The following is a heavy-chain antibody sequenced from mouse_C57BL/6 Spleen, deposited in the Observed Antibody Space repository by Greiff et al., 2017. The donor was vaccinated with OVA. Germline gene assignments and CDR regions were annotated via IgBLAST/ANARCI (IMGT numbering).Heavy chain of an antibody. CDR3: AEDTTVVGEAWFAY. J-gene: IGHJ3*01. D-gene: IGHD1-1*01. CDR1: GFSLTSYG. V-gene: IGHV2-5*01. Sequence: VKLMESGPGLVQPSQSLSITCTVSGFSLTSYGVHWVRQSPGKGLEWLGVIWRGGSTDYNAAFMSSLCITKDNSKSQVFFKMNSLQADDTAIYYCAEDTTVVGEAWFAYWGQGTLVTVSA. CDR2: IWRGGST.